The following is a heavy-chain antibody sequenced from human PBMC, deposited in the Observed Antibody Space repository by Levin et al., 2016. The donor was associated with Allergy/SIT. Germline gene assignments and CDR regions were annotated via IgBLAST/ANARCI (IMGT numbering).Heavy chain of an antibody. CDR1: GYTFTNYF. V-gene: IGHV1-46*01. J-gene: IGHJ4*02. CDR2: INPGDGST. D-gene: IGHD2-21*02. Sequence: ASVKVSCKASGYTFTNYFMHWVRQAPGQGLEWMGVINPGDGSTTYAQQFQGRVSMTRDTSTSTVYMELSSLRSEDTAVYYCARGHRYIIESTTIRTETLDYWGQGALLTVSS. CDR3: ARGHRYIIESTTIRTETLDY.